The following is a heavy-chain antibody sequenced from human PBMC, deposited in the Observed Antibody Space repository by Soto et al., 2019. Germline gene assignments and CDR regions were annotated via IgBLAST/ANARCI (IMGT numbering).Heavy chain of an antibody. CDR1: GFTFSSYG. J-gene: IGHJ6*02. D-gene: IGHD1-20*01. Sequence: PGGSLRLSCAASGFTFSSYGMHWVRQAPGKGLEWVAVISYDGSNKYYADSVKGRFTISRDNSKNTLYLQMNSLRAEDTAVYYCAKDGDNWNHDGMDVWGQGTTVTVSS. CDR3: AKDGDNWNHDGMDV. CDR2: ISYDGSNK. V-gene: IGHV3-30*18.